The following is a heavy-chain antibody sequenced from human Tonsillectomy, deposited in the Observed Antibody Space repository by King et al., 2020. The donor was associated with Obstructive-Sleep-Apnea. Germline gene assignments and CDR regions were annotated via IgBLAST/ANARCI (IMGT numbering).Heavy chain of an antibody. J-gene: IGHJ4*02. CDR1: GFTFSSYS. Sequence: DVQLVESGGGLVQPGGSLRLSCAASGFTFSSYSMSWVRQAPGKGLEGVSYLSISSRTIYSADSVKGSFTISSDNAQNSLYLQRNSLRSEDTAVYYFARDTYCSSTSCYPEEFDYWGQGTLVTVSS. CDR3: ARDTYCSSTSCYPEEFDY. V-gene: IGHV3-48*04. D-gene: IGHD2-2*01. CDR2: LSISSRTI.